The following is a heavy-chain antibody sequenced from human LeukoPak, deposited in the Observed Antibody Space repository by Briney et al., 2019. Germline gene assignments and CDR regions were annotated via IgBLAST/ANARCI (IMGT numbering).Heavy chain of an antibody. CDR2: ISYDGSNK. D-gene: IGHD6-19*01. J-gene: IGHJ4*02. Sequence: PGGSLRLSCAASGFTFSSYGMHWVRQAPGKGLEWVAVISYDGSNKYYADSVKGRFTISRDNSKNTLYLQMNSLRAEDTAVYYCARGSRPYSSGQTADFDYWGQGTLVTVSS. CDR3: ARGSRPYSSGQTADFDY. V-gene: IGHV3-30*03. CDR1: GFTFSSYG.